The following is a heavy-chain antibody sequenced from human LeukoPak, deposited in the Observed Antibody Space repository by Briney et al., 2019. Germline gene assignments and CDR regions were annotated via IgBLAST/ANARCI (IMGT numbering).Heavy chain of an antibody. Sequence: PSETLSLTCAVYGGSFSGYYWSWIRQPPGKGLEWIGEINHSGSTNYNPSLKSRVTISVDTSKNQFSLKLSSVTAADTAVYYCASRRNCGGDCYTDYWGQGTLVTVSS. V-gene: IGHV4-34*01. D-gene: IGHD2-21*02. CDR3: ASRRNCGGDCYTDY. CDR1: GGSFSGYY. CDR2: INHSGST. J-gene: IGHJ4*02.